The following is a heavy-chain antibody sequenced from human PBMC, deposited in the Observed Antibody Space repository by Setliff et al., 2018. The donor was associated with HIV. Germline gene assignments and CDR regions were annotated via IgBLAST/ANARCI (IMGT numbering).Heavy chain of an antibody. D-gene: IGHD6-13*01. Sequence: PGESLKISCKGSGYSFTNYWIGWVRQMPGKGLEWMGIIYLGDSDTRYSPSFQGQVTISADKSISTAYLQWNSLKASDTAMYYCARTGYSSSWGRFSGYYYYMDVWGKGTTVTVSS. J-gene: IGHJ6*03. CDR1: GYSFTNYW. V-gene: IGHV5-51*01. CDR3: ARTGYSSSWGRFSGYYYYMDV. CDR2: IYLGDSDT.